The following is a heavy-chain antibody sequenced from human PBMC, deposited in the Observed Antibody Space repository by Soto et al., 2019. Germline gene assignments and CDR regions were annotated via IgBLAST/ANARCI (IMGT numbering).Heavy chain of an antibody. CDR1: GGTFSNYA. J-gene: IGHJ6*02. D-gene: IGHD2-15*01. CDR2: IIPVYGTP. CDR3: SIVTAYGMDV. Sequence: QVQLEQSGAEVKKPGSSLKVSCKATGGTFSNYAIRWVRQAPGQGLEWMAGIIPVYGTPNYEQRFQDRVTIIADESTTTAYMEVHSLRSEDTAIYYCSIVTAYGMDVWGPGTTVIVSS. V-gene: IGHV1-69*01.